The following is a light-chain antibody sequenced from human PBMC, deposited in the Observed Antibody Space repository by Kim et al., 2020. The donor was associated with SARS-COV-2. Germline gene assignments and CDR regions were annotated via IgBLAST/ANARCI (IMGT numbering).Light chain of an antibody. CDR1: SADIGAYSY. V-gene: IGLV2-11*01. Sequence: QSVTISCPGSSADIGAYSYVSWYQHHPGEAPKVIIFDVSKRPSGVPDRFSGSKSDNTASLTIYGLQTDDEAEYYCCSYAGSYTYVFGGGTKVTVL. CDR3: CSYAGSYTYV. J-gene: IGLJ1*01. CDR2: DVS.